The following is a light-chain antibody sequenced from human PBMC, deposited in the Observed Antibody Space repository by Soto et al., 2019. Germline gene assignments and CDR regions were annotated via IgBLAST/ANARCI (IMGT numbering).Light chain of an antibody. CDR1: QSISSY. CDR2: AAS. V-gene: IGKV1-39*01. J-gene: IGKJ5*01. CDR3: PQSYSTSIT. Sequence: DIQMTQSPSSLSASVGDRVTITCRASQSISSYLNWYQQKPGKAPKLLIYAASSLQSGVPSRFSGSGSGTDFTLTISSLQPEDFATYYCPQSYSTSITFGQGTRLEIK.